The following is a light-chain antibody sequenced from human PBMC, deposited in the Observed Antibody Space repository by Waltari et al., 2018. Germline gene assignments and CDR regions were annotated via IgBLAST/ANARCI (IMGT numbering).Light chain of an antibody. Sequence: DIQMTQSPSSPSASVRYRVTITSRASHGMSNYLARYQQKPGKFPKLLIYGASTLQSGVPSRFSGSGSATDVTLTISSLQPEDVATYYCQKYNSAPFTFGPGTRVDIK. CDR3: QKYNSAPFT. CDR2: GAS. V-gene: IGKV1-27*01. J-gene: IGKJ3*01. CDR1: HGMSNY.